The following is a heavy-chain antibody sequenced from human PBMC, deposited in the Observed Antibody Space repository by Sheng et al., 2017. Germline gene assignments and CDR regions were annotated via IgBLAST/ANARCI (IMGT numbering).Heavy chain of an antibody. CDR3: ARDGANYYDSSGYSLYFDY. J-gene: IGHJ4*02. Sequence: QVQLVQSGAEVKKPGSSVKVSCKASGGTFSSYAISWVRQAPGQGLEWMGGIIPILGIANYAQKFQGRVTITADKSTSTAYMELSSLRSEDTAVYYCARDGANYYDSSGYSLYFDYWGQGTLVTVSS. CDR1: GGTFSSYA. V-gene: IGHV1-69*04. D-gene: IGHD3-22*01. CDR2: IIPILGIA.